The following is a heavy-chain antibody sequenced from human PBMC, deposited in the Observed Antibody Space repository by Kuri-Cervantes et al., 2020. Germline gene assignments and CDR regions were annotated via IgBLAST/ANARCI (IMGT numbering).Heavy chain of an antibody. Sequence: SETLSLTCTVFGGSISSSSYYWGWIRQPPGKGLEWIGSIYYSGSTYYNPSPKSRVTMTADTSKNQFSLKLSSVTAADTAVYFCARQWNDVLTGYYLDSWGQGTRVTVSS. V-gene: IGHV4-39*01. CDR3: ARQWNDVLTGYYLDS. CDR1: GGSISSSSYY. D-gene: IGHD3-9*01. J-gene: IGHJ4*02. CDR2: IYYSGST.